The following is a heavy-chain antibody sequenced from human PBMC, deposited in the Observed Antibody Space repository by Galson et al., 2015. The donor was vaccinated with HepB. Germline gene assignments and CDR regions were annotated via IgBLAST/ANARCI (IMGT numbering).Heavy chain of an antibody. CDR3: TTHIITFGGVIAYDAFDI. V-gene: IGHV3-15*01. D-gene: IGHD3-16*02. Sequence: SLRLSCAASGFTFSNAWMSWVRQAPGKGLEWVGRIKSKTDGGTTDYAAPVKGRFTISRDDSKNTLYLQMNSLKTEDTAVYYCTTHIITFGGVIAYDAFDIWGQGTMVTVSS. CDR1: GFTFSNAW. J-gene: IGHJ3*02. CDR2: IKSKTDGGTT.